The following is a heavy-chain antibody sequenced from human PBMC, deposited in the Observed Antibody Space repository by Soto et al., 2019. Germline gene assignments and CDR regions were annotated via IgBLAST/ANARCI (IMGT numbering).Heavy chain of an antibody. CDR1: GYSFTSYW. CDR3: AKGMYYYYYGMDV. V-gene: IGHV5-51*01. CDR2: IYPGDSDT. Sequence: GASLKISCKGSGYSFTSYWIGWLRQMPGKGLEWMGIIYPGDSDTRYSPSFQGQVTISADKSISTAYLQWSSLKASDTAMYYCAKGMYYYYYGMDVWGQGTTVTVSS. D-gene: IGHD3-10*01. J-gene: IGHJ6*02.